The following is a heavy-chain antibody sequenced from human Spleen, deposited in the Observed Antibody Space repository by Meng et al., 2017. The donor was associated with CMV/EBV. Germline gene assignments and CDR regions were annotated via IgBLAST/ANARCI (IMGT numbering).Heavy chain of an antibody. Sequence: SETLSLTCTVSGGSVSSGAYYWSWMRQPPGKGLEWIGQMHYSGTTSNNPSLKSRATMSLDTSKNHFSLNLNSVTAADTAVYYCARERRAPGFDTFDVWGQGTTVTVSS. CDR2: MHYSGTT. CDR1: GGSVSSGAYY. CDR3: ARERRAPGFDTFDV. J-gene: IGHJ3*01. D-gene: IGHD3-10*01. V-gene: IGHV4-61*08.